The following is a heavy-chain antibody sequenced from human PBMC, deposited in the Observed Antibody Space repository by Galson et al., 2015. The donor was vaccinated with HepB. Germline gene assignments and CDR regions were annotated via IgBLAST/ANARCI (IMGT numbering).Heavy chain of an antibody. J-gene: IGHJ5*02. CDR2: TYYRSKWYN. Sequence: CAISGDSVSSNSAAWNWIRQSPSRGLEWLGRTYYRSKWYNDYAVSVKSRITINPDTSKNQFSLQLNSVTPEDTAVYYCARTGYYDSSGYYYGSWFDPWGQGTLVTVSS. CDR1: GDSVSSNSAA. D-gene: IGHD3-22*01. CDR3: ARTGYYDSSGYYYGSWFDP. V-gene: IGHV6-1*01.